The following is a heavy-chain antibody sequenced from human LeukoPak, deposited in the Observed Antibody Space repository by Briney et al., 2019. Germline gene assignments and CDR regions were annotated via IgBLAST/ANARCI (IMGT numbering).Heavy chain of an antibody. V-gene: IGHV1-2*06. CDR1: GYTFTGYY. CDR3: ARVGLYDFWSGYFYYYGMDV. J-gene: IGHJ6*02. Sequence: ASVTVSCKASGYTFTGYYMHRVRQAPGQGLEWMGRINPNSGGTNYAQKFQGRVTMTRDTSISTAYMELSRLRSDDTAVYYCARVGLYDFWSGYFYYYGMDVWGQGTTVTVSS. CDR2: INPNSGGT. D-gene: IGHD3-3*01.